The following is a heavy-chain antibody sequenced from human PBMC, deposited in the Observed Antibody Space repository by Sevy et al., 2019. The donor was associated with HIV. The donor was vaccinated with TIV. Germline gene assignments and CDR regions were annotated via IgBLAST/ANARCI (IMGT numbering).Heavy chain of an antibody. J-gene: IGHJ4*02. CDR2: ISSSSNFI. V-gene: IGHV3-21*01. Sequence: GGSLRLSCAASGFTFSSYSINWVRQAPGKGLEWVSSISSSSNFIYYADSVKGRFTISRDNAKNALYVQMHSLRAEDTAVYYCARGEYCSSTTCSYFDYWGQGTLVTVSS. D-gene: IGHD2-2*01. CDR1: GFTFSSYS. CDR3: ARGEYCSSTTCSYFDY.